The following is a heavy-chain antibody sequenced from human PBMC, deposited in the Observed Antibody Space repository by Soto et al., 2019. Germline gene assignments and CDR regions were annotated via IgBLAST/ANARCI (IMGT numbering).Heavy chain of an antibody. Sequence: LETLSLTCAVYGGSFIGYYWSWIRQPPGKGLERIGEINHSGSTNYNPSLKSRVTISVDTSKNQFSLKLSSVTAADTAVYYCARVTILDYYYYMDVWGKGTTVT. J-gene: IGHJ6*03. CDR3: ARVTILDYYYYMDV. CDR1: GGSFIGYY. D-gene: IGHD3-9*01. CDR2: INHSGST. V-gene: IGHV4-34*01.